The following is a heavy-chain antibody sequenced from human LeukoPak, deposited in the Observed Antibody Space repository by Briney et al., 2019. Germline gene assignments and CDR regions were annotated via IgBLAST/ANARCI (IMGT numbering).Heavy chain of an antibody. J-gene: IGHJ4*02. Sequence: SETLSLTCTVSGGSVRSSSYYWGWIRQPPGKGLEWIGSMHYSGSTYYKPSLKSRATISVDTSKNQFSLKLSSVTAADTAVYYCASASGGPGPFYRIDSWGQGTLVTVSS. V-gene: IGHV4-39*01. CDR1: GGSVRSSSYY. CDR3: ASASGGPGPFYRIDS. CDR2: MHYSGST. D-gene: IGHD3-16*01.